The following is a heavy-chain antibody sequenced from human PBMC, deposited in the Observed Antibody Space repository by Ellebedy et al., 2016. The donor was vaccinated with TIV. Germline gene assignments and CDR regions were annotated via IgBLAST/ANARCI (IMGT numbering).Heavy chain of an antibody. CDR1: GGSITSYF. D-gene: IGHD3-10*01. J-gene: IGHJ6*02. CDR2: TSYSGST. V-gene: IGHV4-59*08. Sequence: MPSETLSLTCTVSGGSITSYFWSWIRQPPGKGLEWIGYTSYSGSTNYNPSLKSRVTISVDTSKNQFSLKLSSATAADTAVYYCARHVGFTMVRGVVNGMDVWGQGTTVTVSS. CDR3: ARHVGFTMVRGVVNGMDV.